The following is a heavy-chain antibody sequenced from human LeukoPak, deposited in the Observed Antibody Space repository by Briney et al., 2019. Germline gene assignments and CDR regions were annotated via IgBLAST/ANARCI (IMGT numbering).Heavy chain of an antibody. CDR2: IYTSGST. CDR3: ARVSVVVTAFDI. Sequence: SETLSLTCTVSGGSISSYYWSCIRQPAGKGLEWIGRIYTSGSTNYNPSLKSRVTMSVDTSKNQFSLKLTSVTAADTAVYYCARVSVVVTAFDIWGQGTMVTVSS. J-gene: IGHJ3*02. D-gene: IGHD2-15*01. CDR1: GGSISSYY. V-gene: IGHV4-4*07.